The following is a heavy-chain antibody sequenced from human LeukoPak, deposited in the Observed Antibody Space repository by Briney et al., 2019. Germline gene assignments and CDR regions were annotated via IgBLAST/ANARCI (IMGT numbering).Heavy chain of an antibody. V-gene: IGHV4-4*02. D-gene: IGHD3-10*01. Sequence: SGTLSLTCAVSGGSISSSNWWSWVRQPPGKGLEWIGYIYHSGSTYYNPSLKSRVTISVDRSKNQFSLKLSSVTAADTAVYYCARLVITMVRGVRGDAFDIWGQGTMVTVSS. CDR2: IYHSGST. CDR3: ARLVITMVRGVRGDAFDI. J-gene: IGHJ3*02. CDR1: GGSISSSNW.